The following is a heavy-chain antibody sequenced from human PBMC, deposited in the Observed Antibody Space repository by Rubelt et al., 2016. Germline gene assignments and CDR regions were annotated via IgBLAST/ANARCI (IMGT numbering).Heavy chain of an antibody. CDR3: ARGRGELLEAADY. CDR1: GFTFSSYA. V-gene: IGHV3-NL1*01. J-gene: IGHJ4*02. Sequence: QVQLVESGGGVVQPGRSLRLSCAASGFTFSSYAMHLVRQAPGKGLEWVSGINWNGGSTGCVDAVGGRLTMSRDNSKNTLYLQMNSLRAEDTAVYYCARGRGELLEAADYWDQGTLVTVSS. CDR2: INWNGGST. D-gene: IGHD1-26*01.